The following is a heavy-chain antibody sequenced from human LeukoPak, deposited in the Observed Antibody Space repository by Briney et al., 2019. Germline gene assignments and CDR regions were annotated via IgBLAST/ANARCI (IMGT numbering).Heavy chain of an antibody. Sequence: SETLPLTCAVYGGSFSGYYWSWIRQPPGKGLEWIGEINHSGSTNYNPSLKSRVTISVDTSKNQFSLKLSSVTAADTAVYYCARARYSYGYGIDYWGQGTLVTVSS. CDR3: ARARYSYGYGIDY. J-gene: IGHJ4*02. CDR1: GGSFSGYY. D-gene: IGHD5-18*01. V-gene: IGHV4-34*01. CDR2: INHSGST.